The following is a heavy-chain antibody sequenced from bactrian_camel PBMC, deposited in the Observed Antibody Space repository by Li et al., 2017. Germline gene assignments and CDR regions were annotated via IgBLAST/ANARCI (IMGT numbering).Heavy chain of an antibody. CDR1: GSALDNSD. Sequence: HVQLVESGGGSVQAGGSTRLSCTPSGSALDNSDMGWFRQAPGSECELVGTITMGGLTYYTNSVKGRFTISRDNKNAVYLQMDSLKPEDTAEYYCGAVIACPQSWYAKWNPPSAYWGQGTQVTVS. CDR3: GAVIACPQSWYAKWNPPSAY. CDR2: ITMGGLT. J-gene: IGHJ4*01. V-gene: IGHV3S55*01. D-gene: IGHD1*01.